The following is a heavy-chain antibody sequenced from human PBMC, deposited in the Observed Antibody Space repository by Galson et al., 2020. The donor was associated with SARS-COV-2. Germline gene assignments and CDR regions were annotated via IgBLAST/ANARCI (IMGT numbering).Heavy chain of an antibody. CDR1: GFTFRSYA. Sequence: GGSLRLSCEASGFTFRSYAMSWVRQAPGKGLEWVSAISGSGGSTYYADSVKGRFTISRDNSKNTLYLQMNSLRAEDTAVYYCAKGTYRCPAFDIWGQGTMVTVSS. D-gene: IGHD2-15*01. J-gene: IGHJ3*02. CDR2: ISGSGGST. CDR3: AKGTYRCPAFDI. V-gene: IGHV3-23*01.